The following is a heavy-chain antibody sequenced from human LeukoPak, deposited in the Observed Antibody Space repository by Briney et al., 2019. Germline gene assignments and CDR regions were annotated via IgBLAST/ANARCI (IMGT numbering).Heavy chain of an antibody. CDR2: ISYDGSNK. CDR3: VEVDTIIPDAFDI. J-gene: IGHJ3*02. D-gene: IGHD5-24*01. CDR1: GFTFSSYA. V-gene: IGHV3-30*04. Sequence: GGSLRLSCAASGFTFSSYAMHWVRQAPGKGLEWVAAISYDGSNKYYADSVKGRFTISRDNSKNTLYLQMNSLRAEDTAVYYCVEVDTIIPDAFDIWGQGTMVTVSS.